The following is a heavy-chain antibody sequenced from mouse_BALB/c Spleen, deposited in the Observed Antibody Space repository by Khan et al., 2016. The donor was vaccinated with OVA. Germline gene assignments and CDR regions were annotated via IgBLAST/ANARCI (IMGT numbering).Heavy chain of an antibody. D-gene: IGHD2-14*01. Sequence: QVQLQQSGAELARPGASVKMSCKASGYTFTTYTIHWVKQRPGQGLEWIGYIIPSNDYTNYNQKFKDRATLTADKSSSTAYMQLSSLTYEDSAVXYCVREGAYYRSDGWFAYWGQGSLVTVSA. CDR3: VREGAYYRSDGWFAY. CDR2: IIPSNDYT. CDR1: GYTFTTYT. V-gene: IGHV1-4*01. J-gene: IGHJ3*01.